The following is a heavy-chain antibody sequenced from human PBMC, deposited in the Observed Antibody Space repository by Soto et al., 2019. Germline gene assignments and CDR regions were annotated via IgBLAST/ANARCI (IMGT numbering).Heavy chain of an antibody. D-gene: IGHD6-13*01. J-gene: IGHJ4*02. CDR1: GFTFSNAW. CDR2: IKSKTDGGTT. Sequence: AGGSLRLSCAASGFTFSNAWMSWVRQAPGKGLERVGRIKSKTDGGTTDYAAPVKGRFTISRDDSKNTLYLQMNSLKTEDTAVYYCTTDVGWLGSWAFDYWGQGTLVTVSS. CDR3: TTDVGWLGSWAFDY. V-gene: IGHV3-15*01.